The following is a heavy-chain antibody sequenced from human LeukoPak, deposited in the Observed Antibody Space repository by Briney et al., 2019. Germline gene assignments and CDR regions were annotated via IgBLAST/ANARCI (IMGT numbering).Heavy chain of an antibody. J-gene: IGHJ4*02. CDR3: ARVVLAVAAIGYFDY. CDR2: INPNSGGT. D-gene: IGHD6-19*01. CDR1: GYTFTDYY. Sequence: ASVKVSFKASGYTFTDYYIYWVRHIPGQGLEWMGWINPNSGGTNYAQKFQGRVTMTRDTSISTVHMELSRLRSDDTAVYYCARVVLAVAAIGYFDYWGQGTLVTVSS. V-gene: IGHV1-2*02.